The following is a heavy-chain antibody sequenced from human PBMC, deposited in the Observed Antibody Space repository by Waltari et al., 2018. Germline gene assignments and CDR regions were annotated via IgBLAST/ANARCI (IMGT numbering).Heavy chain of an antibody. Sequence: QVQLVQSGAEVRKPGASVKVSCKASGYTFTPYYMHWVRQAPGQGLEWMGMINPSGGSTSYAQKFQGRVTMTRDTSTSTVDMEVSSLRSEDTAVYFCARDGDHGSGWYGFCDYWGQGTLVTVSS. CDR3: ARDGDHGSGWYGFCDY. V-gene: IGHV1-46*01. J-gene: IGHJ4*02. CDR1: GYTFTPYY. CDR2: INPSGGST. D-gene: IGHD6-19*01.